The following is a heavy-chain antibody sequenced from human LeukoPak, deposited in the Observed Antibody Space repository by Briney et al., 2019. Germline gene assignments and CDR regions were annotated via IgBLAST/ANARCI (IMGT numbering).Heavy chain of an antibody. CDR1: GFTFRSSG. Sequence: GGSLGLSCAASGFTFRSSGMHWVRQTPGKGLEWVAFIWYDGNEIYYADSVKGRFTISRDNSRNTLYLQMNSLRTEDTAVYYCAREQQGRRAAFDYWGQGTPVTVSS. CDR3: AREQQGRRAAFDY. J-gene: IGHJ4*02. CDR2: IWYDGNEI. V-gene: IGHV3-30*02. D-gene: IGHD1-1*01.